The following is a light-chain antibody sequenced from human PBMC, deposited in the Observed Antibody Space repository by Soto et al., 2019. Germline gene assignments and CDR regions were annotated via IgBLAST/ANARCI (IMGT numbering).Light chain of an antibody. J-gene: IGKJ4*01. CDR2: DAS. Sequence: ENVLTQSPATLSLSPGEGATLSCRASQSINTYLAWYQQKPGQAPRLLIYDASKRATGIPARFSGSGSGTNFTLTISSLEPEDFAVYYCQQYGSSPGLTFGGGTKVEIK. V-gene: IGKV3-11*01. CDR1: QSINTY. CDR3: QQYGSSPGLT.